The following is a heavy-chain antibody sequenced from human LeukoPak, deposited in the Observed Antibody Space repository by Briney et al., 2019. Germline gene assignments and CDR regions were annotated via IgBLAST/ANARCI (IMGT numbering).Heavy chain of an antibody. J-gene: IGHJ3*01. V-gene: IGHV4-34*01. Sequence: PSETLSLTCAVYGGSFSGYYWSWIRQPPGKGLEWIGEINHSGSTNYNPSLKSRVTISVDTSKNQFSLKLSSVTAADTAVYYCARDIDTVTSLWGQGTMVTVSS. CDR1: GGSFSGYY. CDR3: ARDIDTVTSL. CDR2: INHSGST. D-gene: IGHD4-17*01.